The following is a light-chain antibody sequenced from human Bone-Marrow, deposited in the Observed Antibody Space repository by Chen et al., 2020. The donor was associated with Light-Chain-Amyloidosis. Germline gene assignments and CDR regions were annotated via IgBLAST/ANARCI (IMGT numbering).Light chain of an antibody. J-gene: IGLJ3*02. CDR2: VNN. CDR3: ETWDSSLSAWV. CDR1: GSNIGNNY. V-gene: IGLV1-51*01. Sequence: QSVLTQPPSVSAAPGQKVTISCSGSGSNIGNNYVSWYQQLPGTAPKLLIYVNNNRPSGIPDRFSGSKSGTSATLGITGLQTGDEADYYCETWDSSLSAWVFGGGTKLTVL.